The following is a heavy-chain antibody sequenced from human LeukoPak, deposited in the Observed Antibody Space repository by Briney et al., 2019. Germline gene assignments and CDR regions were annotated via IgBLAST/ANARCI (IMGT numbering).Heavy chain of an antibody. D-gene: IGHD3-16*01. CDR3: ARLKMGAYFDL. CDR2: INHSGST. CDR1: GGSFSGYY. Sequence: SETLSLTCAVYGGSFSGYYWSWIRQPPGKGLEWIGEINHSGSTNYNPSLKSRVTISVDTSKNQFSLKLRSVTAADTAVYYCARLKMGAYFDLWGRGTLVTVSS. V-gene: IGHV4-34*01. J-gene: IGHJ2*01.